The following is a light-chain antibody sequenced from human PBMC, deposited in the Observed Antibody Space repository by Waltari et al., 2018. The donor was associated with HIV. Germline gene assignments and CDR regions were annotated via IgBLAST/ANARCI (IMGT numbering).Light chain of an antibody. Sequence: EKVMTQSPATLSVSPGERATLSCRASQSVSSNFAWYQQKPGQAPRLLIYGASTRATGIPASFSGSGSGTEFTLTISSLQSEDFAVYYCQQYDNWPPWTFGQGTKVEIK. V-gene: IGKV3-15*01. J-gene: IGKJ1*01. CDR2: GAS. CDR1: QSVSSN. CDR3: QQYDNWPPWT.